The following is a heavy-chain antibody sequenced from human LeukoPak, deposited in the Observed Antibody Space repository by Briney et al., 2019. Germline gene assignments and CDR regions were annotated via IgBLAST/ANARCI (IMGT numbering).Heavy chain of an antibody. V-gene: IGHV3-30*18. D-gene: IGHD2-15*01. CDR3: AKDAGHCSGGSCYRQDY. Sequence: GRSLSLSCAASGFTFSTYGMHWVRQAPGKGPEWVAVISNDGSNKYHAESVRGRFTISRDNSKNTLYLQMNSLRAEDTAVYYCAKDAGHCSGGSCYRQDYWGQGTQVTVSS. CDR2: ISNDGSNK. J-gene: IGHJ4*02. CDR1: GFTFSTYG.